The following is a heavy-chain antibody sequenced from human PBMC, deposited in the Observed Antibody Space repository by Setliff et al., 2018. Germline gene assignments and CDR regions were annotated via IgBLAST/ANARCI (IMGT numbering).Heavy chain of an antibody. D-gene: IGHD3-9*01. J-gene: IGHJ4*02. Sequence: GGSLRLSCAASGFTFSTYSMSWVRQAPGKGLEWVPAISGDSVYIYYADSVKGRFTIPRDNSKNTLYLQMRSLRAEDTAIYYCANHNPARRALNGTPLDNWGQGTLVTVSS. V-gene: IGHV3-23*01. CDR1: GFTFSTYS. CDR3: ANHNPARRALNGTPLDN. CDR2: ISGDSVYI.